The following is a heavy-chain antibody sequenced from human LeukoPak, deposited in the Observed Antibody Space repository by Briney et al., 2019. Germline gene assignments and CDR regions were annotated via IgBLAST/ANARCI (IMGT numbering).Heavy chain of an antibody. CDR1: GYTFSDYG. Sequence: ASVEVSCKASGYTFSDYGITWVRQAPGQGLEWMGWISPYNGNTNSAEKFQGRVSMTTDTSTKTAYMELRSLRSDDTAVYFCARGRYYGSGSYYISWGQGTLVTVSS. CDR2: ISPYNGNT. V-gene: IGHV1-18*04. J-gene: IGHJ4*02. D-gene: IGHD3-10*01. CDR3: ARGRYYGSGSYYIS.